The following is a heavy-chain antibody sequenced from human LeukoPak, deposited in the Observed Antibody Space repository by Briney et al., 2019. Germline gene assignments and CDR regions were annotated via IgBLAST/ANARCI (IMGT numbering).Heavy chain of an antibody. Sequence: GASVKVSCKASGYTFTSYGISWVRQAPGQGLEWMGWISAYNGNTNYAQKLQGRVAMTTDTSTSTAYMELRSLRSDDTAVYYCARVFQGEGGYYFDYWCQGTLVTVSS. CDR3: ARVFQGEGGYYFDY. CDR2: ISAYNGNT. V-gene: IGHV1-18*01. CDR1: GYTFTSYG. D-gene: IGHD2-21*01. J-gene: IGHJ4*02.